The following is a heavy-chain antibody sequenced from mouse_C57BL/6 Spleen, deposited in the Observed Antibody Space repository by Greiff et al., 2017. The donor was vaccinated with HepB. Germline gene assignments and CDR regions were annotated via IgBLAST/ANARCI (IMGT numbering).Heavy chain of an antibody. D-gene: IGHD3-2*02. Sequence: VQLQQSGPELVKPGASVKISCKASGYSFTDYNMNWVKQSNGKSLEWIGVINPNYGTTSYNQKFKGKVTLTVDQSSSTAYMQLNSLTSEDSAVYYCAREGALDSSGYPFAYWGQGTLVTVSA. CDR3: AREGALDSSGYPFAY. CDR1: GYSFTDYN. V-gene: IGHV1-39*01. CDR2: INPNYGTT. J-gene: IGHJ3*01.